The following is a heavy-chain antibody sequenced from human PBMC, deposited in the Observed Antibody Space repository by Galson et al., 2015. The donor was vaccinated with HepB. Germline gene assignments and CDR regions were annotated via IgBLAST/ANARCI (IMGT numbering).Heavy chain of an antibody. V-gene: IGHV3-66*01. D-gene: IGHD6-13*01. J-gene: IGHJ4*02. CDR1: GFSITTNY. Sequence: LRLSCAASGFSITTNYMNWVRQAPGKRLEWVSVLYPTGSAKIADSVKGRFTISRDNTKNTLYLQMSNLRADDTAVYYCARAAHSYSSHDSWGQGTLVTVSS. CDR2: LYPTGSA. CDR3: ARAAHSYSSHDS.